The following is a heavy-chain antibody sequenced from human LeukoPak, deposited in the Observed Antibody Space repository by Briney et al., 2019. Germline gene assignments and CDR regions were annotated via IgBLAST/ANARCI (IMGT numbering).Heavy chain of an antibody. V-gene: IGHV3-23*01. CDR2: ISGSGGST. Sequence: GGSLRLSCAASGFTFSSYAMSWVRQAPGKGLEWVSAISGSGGSTYYADSVKGRFTISRDNSKNTLYLQMNSLRAEDTAVYYCAKDLELRFLEWIRPFDYWGQGTLVTVSS. J-gene: IGHJ4*02. CDR1: GFTFSSYA. CDR3: AKDLELRFLEWIRPFDY. D-gene: IGHD3-3*01.